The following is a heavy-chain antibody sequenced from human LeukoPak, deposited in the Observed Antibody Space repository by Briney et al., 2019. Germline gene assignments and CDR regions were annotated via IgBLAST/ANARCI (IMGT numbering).Heavy chain of an antibody. J-gene: IGHJ4*02. D-gene: IGHD5-12*01. CDR1: GFSFTTYW. Sequence: GGSLRLSCEASGFSFTTYWMTWLRQAPGKGLEWVASINQDGSEVWYMDSVKGRLTISRDNSKNTLYLQMNSLRAEDTAVYYCARDLGGGYDAPFDYWGQGTLVTVSS. CDR2: INQDGSEV. CDR3: ARDLGGGYDAPFDY. V-gene: IGHV3-7*01.